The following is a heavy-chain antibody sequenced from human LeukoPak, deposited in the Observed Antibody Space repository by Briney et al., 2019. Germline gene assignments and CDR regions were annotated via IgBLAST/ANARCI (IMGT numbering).Heavy chain of an antibody. D-gene: IGHD1-26*01. Sequence: GGSLRLSSAAAGFTCSTYAMTWVPHAPRKELEWVSSTSTSGSGAYYADYADSVKSRFTISRDDSKNALYLQMSSVRAEDRAIYFCAKGSYSGRYCYFDYWGQGIVVSVSS. V-gene: IGHV3-23*01. CDR1: GFTCSTYA. CDR3: AKGSYSGRYCYFDY. J-gene: IGHJ4*02. CDR2: TSTSGSGAYYA.